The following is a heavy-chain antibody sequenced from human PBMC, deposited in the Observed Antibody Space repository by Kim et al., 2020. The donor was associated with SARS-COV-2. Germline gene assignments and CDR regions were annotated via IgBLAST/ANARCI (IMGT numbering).Heavy chain of an antibody. CDR1: GFTFSSYA. CDR2: ISYDGSNK. V-gene: IGHV3-30-3*01. Sequence: GGSLRLSCAASGFTFSSYAMHWVRQAPGKGLEWVAVISYDGSNKYYADSVKGRFTISRDNSKNTLYLQMNSLRAEDTAVYYCARDLGCSGGSCYPGYYYYYGMDVWGQGTTVTVSS. CDR3: ARDLGCSGGSCYPGYYYYYGMDV. D-gene: IGHD2-15*01. J-gene: IGHJ6*02.